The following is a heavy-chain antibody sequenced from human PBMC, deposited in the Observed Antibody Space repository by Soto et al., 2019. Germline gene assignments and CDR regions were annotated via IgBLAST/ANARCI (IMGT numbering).Heavy chain of an antibody. Sequence: EVQLVESGGNLVQPGGSLRLSCAASGFTFSSYSMNWVRQAPGKGLEWVSHISSSSSIIYYADAVKGRFTISREKGKNSLYLKMNSLRDEDTAVYYCARDMDCGAYCSPGVVYYGMDVWGQGTTVTVSS. CDR1: GFTFSSYS. CDR3: ARDMDCGAYCSPGVVYYGMDV. J-gene: IGHJ6*02. V-gene: IGHV3-48*02. CDR2: ISSSSSII. D-gene: IGHD2-21*02.